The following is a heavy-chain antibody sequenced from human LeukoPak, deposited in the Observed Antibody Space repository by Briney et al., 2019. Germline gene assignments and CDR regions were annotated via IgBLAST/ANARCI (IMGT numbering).Heavy chain of an antibody. V-gene: IGHV3-53*01. J-gene: IGHJ4*02. Sequence: GGSLRLSCAASGFTVSSNYMSWVRQAPGKGLEWVSVIYSGGSTYYADSVKGRFTISRDNSKNTLYLQMNRLRAEDTAVYYCARESPGYSSGWYGGHLDDWGQGTLVTVSS. CDR2: IYSGGST. CDR1: GFTVSSNY. D-gene: IGHD6-19*01. CDR3: ARESPGYSSGWYGGHLDD.